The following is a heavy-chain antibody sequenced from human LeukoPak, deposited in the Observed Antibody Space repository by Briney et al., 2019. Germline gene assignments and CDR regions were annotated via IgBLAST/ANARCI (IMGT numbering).Heavy chain of an antibody. CDR3: ASLVAMVRGVIKIFDY. V-gene: IGHV3-53*05. CDR1: GFTVSSNY. D-gene: IGHD3-10*01. CDR2: IYSGGST. J-gene: IGHJ4*02. Sequence: GGSLRLSCAASGFTVSSNYMSWVRQAPGKGLEWVSVIYSGGSTYYADSVKGRFTISRDNSKNTLYLQMNSLRAEDTAVYYCASLVAMVRGVIKIFDYWGQGTLVTVSS.